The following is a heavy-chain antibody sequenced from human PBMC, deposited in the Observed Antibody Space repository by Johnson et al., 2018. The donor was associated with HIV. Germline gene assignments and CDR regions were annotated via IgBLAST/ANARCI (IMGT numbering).Heavy chain of an antibody. CDR1: GFSVSSNY. CDR2: ISWNSGSI. V-gene: IGHV3-9*01. D-gene: IGHD6-6*01. J-gene: IGHJ3*02. Sequence: VQLVETGGGLIQPGGSLRLSCAVAGFSVSSNYMTWVRQAPGKGLEWVSGISWNSGSIGYADSVKGRFTISRDNAKNSLYLQMNSLRAEDTALYYCAKDKGPDDGSSTWYAFDIWGQGTMVTVSS. CDR3: AKDKGPDDGSSTWYAFDI.